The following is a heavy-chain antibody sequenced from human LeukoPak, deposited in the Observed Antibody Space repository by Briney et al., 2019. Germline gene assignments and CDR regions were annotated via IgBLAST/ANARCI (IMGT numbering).Heavy chain of an antibody. V-gene: IGHV3-21*01. CDR2: VSSSSSYI. CDR3: ARDGDSSGYYYVPSYYYYMDV. Sequence: PGGSLRLSCAASGFTFSSYSMNWVRQAPGKGLEWVSSVSSSSSYIYYADSVKGRFTISRDNAKNSLYLLMNSLRAEDTAVYYCARDGDSSGYYYVPSYYYYMDVWGKGTTVTVSS. J-gene: IGHJ6*03. CDR1: GFTFSSYS. D-gene: IGHD3-22*01.